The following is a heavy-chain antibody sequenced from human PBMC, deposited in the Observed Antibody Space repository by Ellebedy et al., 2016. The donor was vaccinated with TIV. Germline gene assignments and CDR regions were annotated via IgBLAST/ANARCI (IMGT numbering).Heavy chain of an antibody. CDR3: AREGGTGGRHFDY. D-gene: IGHD1-1*01. CDR2: ISSSGSTI. Sequence: PGGSLRLSCAASGFTFSDYYMSWIRQAPGKGLEWVAYISSSGSTINYADSVKGRFTIYRDNAKNSLYLQMNSLRAEDTAVYYCAREGGTGGRHFDYWGQGTLVTVSS. V-gene: IGHV3-11*01. CDR1: GFTFSDYY. J-gene: IGHJ4*02.